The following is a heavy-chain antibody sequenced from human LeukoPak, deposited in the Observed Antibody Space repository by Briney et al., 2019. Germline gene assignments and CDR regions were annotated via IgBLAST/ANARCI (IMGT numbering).Heavy chain of an antibody. Sequence: GGSLRLSCSASGFTFSSYAMHWVRQAPGKGLEYVSAISSNGGSTYYADSVKGRFTISRDNSKNTLYLQMSSLRAEDTAVYYCVKTSRDFAWVSTPVDYWGQGTLVTVSS. CDR2: ISSNGGST. CDR1: GFTFSSYA. CDR3: VKTSRDFAWVSTPVDY. D-gene: IGHD3-16*01. V-gene: IGHV3-64D*09. J-gene: IGHJ4*02.